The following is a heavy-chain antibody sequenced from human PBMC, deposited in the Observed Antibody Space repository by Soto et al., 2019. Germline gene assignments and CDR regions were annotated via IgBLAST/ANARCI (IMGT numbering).Heavy chain of an antibody. D-gene: IGHD2-15*01. CDR2: IGTYTSNT. V-gene: IGHV1-18*01. Sequence: QVQLVQSGAEVKKPGASVKVSCKASGYTFTSHGISWVRQAPGQGLEWMGWIGTYTSNTNYAQKLQGRVTMTTDTSTSTAYMELRSLRSDDTAVYYCARVRAQYCIGGSCLPQSDYWGQGTPVTVSS. CDR1: GYTFTSHG. CDR3: ARVRAQYCIGGSCLPQSDY. J-gene: IGHJ4*02.